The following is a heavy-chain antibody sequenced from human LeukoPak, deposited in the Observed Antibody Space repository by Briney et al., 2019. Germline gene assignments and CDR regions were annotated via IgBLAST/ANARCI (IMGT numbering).Heavy chain of an antibody. D-gene: IGHD5-18*01. CDR3: ANVYSYGYFVY. Sequence: PGRSLRLSCAASGXTFSSYGMHWVRQAPGKGLEWAVVISYDGSNKYYADCVKGRFTISRDNSKNTLYLQMNSLRAEDTAVYYCANVYSYGYFVYWGQGTLVTVSS. J-gene: IGHJ4*02. CDR1: GXTFSSYG. V-gene: IGHV3-30*18. CDR2: ISYDGSNK.